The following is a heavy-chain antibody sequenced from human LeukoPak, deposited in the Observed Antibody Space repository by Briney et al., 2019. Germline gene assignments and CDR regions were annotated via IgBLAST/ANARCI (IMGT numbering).Heavy chain of an antibody. D-gene: IGHD3-22*01. CDR1: GGTFSSYA. CDR3: ARDLSMIVVAPDI. J-gene: IGHJ3*02. Sequence: GASVKVSCKASGGTFSSYAISWVRQAPGQGLEWMGRIIPILGIANYAQKFQGRVTITADKSTSTAYMELSSLRSEDTAVYYCARDLSMIVVAPDIWGQGTMVTVSS. V-gene: IGHV1-69*04. CDR2: IIPILGIA.